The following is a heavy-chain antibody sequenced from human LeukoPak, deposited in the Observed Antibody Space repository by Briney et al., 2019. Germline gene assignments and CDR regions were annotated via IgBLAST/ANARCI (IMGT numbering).Heavy chain of an antibody. J-gene: IGHJ5*02. D-gene: IGHD4-17*01. CDR1: GGSISSGGYY. Sequence: PSQTLSLTCTVSGGSISSGGYYWSWIRQHPGKGLEWIGSICYSGSTYYNPSLKSRVTISVDTSKNQFSLKLSSVTAADTAVYYCARHFYGDYDPYNWFDPWGQGTLVTVSS. CDR2: ICYSGST. V-gene: IGHV4-30-2*03. CDR3: ARHFYGDYDPYNWFDP.